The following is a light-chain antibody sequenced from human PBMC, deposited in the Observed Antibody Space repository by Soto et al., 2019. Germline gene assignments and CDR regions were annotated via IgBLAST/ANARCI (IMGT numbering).Light chain of an antibody. CDR2: EVS. CDR3: CSYAGSTGHVV. J-gene: IGLJ2*01. V-gene: IGLV2-23*02. CDR1: SSDVGSYNL. Sequence: QSALTQPASVSGSPGQSITISCTGTSSDVGSYNLVSWYQQHPGKAPKLMIYEVSKRPSGVSNRFSGSKSGNTASLTISGLQAEDEADYYCCSYAGSTGHVVFGGGTKVTVL.